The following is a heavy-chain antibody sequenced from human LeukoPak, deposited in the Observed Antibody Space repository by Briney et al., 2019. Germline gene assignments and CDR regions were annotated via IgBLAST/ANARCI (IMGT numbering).Heavy chain of an antibody. Sequence: GGSLRLSCAASGFTFDDYGMSWVRQAPGEGLEWVSGINWNGGSTGYADSVKGRFTISRDNAKNSLYLQMNSLRAEDTALYYCARWGASSGYYPFDYWGQGTLVTVSS. CDR1: GFTFDDYG. CDR2: INWNGGST. D-gene: IGHD3-22*01. J-gene: IGHJ4*02. V-gene: IGHV3-20*04. CDR3: ARWGASSGYYPFDY.